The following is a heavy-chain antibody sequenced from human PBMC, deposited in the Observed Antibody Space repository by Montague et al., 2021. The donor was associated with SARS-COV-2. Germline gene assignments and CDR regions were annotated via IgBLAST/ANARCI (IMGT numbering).Heavy chain of an antibody. D-gene: IGHD4-23*01. Sequence: SETLSLTCGVYGGSLSGFYWTWIRQAPGRGLEWVGEINHEASTSDSQALQRRLTITLDTSKNQFSLKLDSVTAAATATYYCARSHDYRGNDYFDSWGQGALVIVSS. CDR1: GGSLSGFY. CDR2: INHEAST. J-gene: IGHJ4*02. CDR3: ARSHDYRGNDYFDS. V-gene: IGHV4-34*01.